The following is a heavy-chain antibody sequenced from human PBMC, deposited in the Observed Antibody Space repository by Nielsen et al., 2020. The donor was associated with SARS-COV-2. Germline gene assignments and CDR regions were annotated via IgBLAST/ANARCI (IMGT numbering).Heavy chain of an antibody. J-gene: IGHJ4*02. Sequence: GGSLRLSCAASGFTFDDYAMHWVRQAPGKGLEWVSGISWNSGSIGYADSVKGRFTISRDNAKNSLYLQMNSLRAEDTALYYCAREFIPTIAVAGTEDFDYWGQGTLVTVSS. D-gene: IGHD6-19*01. CDR2: ISWNSGSI. CDR3: AREFIPTIAVAGTEDFDY. V-gene: IGHV3-9*01. CDR1: GFTFDDYA.